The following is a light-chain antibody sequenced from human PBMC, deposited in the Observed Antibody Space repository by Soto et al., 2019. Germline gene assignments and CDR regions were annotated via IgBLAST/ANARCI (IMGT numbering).Light chain of an antibody. Sequence: DIQMTQSPSTLSASVGDRVTITCRASQSVRSWLAWYQQKPGRAPKFLIYDASSLESGVPSRFSGSGSGTEFTLTISNLQPDDFATYYCQQYTSYSEAFGQGTKVDI. CDR3: QQYTSYSEA. J-gene: IGKJ1*01. CDR2: DAS. V-gene: IGKV1-5*01. CDR1: QSVRSW.